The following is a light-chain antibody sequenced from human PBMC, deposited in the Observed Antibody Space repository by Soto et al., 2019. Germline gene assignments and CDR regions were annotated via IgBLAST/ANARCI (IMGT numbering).Light chain of an antibody. CDR2: GAS. Sequence: EIVLTQSPGTLSLSPGERATLSCRASQSVSSIYLAWYQHKPGQAPRLLIYGASSRATGIPDRFSGSGSGTDLTLTISRLEPEDFAVYYCQQYGSSSWTFGRGTTVEIK. CDR1: QSVSSIY. J-gene: IGKJ1*01. CDR3: QQYGSSSWT. V-gene: IGKV3-20*01.